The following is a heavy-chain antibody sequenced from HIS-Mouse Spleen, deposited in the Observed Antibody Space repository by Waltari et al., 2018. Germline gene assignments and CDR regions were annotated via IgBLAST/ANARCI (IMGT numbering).Heavy chain of an antibody. CDR2: ISYDGSNK. CDR3: AKDRGSQFDY. D-gene: IGHD1-26*01. CDR1: GFTFSSYG. J-gene: IGHJ4*02. Sequence: QVQLVASGGGVVQPGRSLSLSCSAAGFTFSSYGMHWVRHAPGKGREWVAVISYDGSNKYYADSVKGRFTISRDNSKNTLYLQMNSLRAEDTAVYYCAKDRGSQFDYWGQGTLVTVSS. V-gene: IGHV3-30*18.